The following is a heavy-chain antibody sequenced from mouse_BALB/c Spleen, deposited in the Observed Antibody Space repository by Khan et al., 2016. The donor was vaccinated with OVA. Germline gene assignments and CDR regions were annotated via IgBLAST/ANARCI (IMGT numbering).Heavy chain of an antibody. V-gene: IGHV3-2*02. CDR1: GYSITTDYA. CDR3: ARVYGGDFDY. D-gene: IGHD1-1*01. J-gene: IGHJ2*01. CDR2: ISYSGNT. Sequence: EVQLVESGPGLVKPSQSLSLTCTVTGYSITTDYAWNWIRQFPGNKLEWMGYISYSGNTKYNPYLKSRISFTRDTSKNQFFLQLKSVTTEDTARYYCARVYGGDFDYWGQGTTLTVSS.